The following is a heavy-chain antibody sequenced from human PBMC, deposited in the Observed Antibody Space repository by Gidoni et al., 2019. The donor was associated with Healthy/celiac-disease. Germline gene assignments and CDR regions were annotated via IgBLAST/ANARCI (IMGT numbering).Heavy chain of an antibody. Sequence: GRQAPGQRLEWMGWINAGNGNTKYSQKFQGRVTITRDTSASTAYMELSSLRSEDTAVYYCARSPSLHRTVVTIFDYWGQGTLVTVSS. CDR2: INAGNGNT. CDR3: ARSPSLHRTVVTIFDY. J-gene: IGHJ4*02. D-gene: IGHD2-15*01. V-gene: IGHV1-3*01.